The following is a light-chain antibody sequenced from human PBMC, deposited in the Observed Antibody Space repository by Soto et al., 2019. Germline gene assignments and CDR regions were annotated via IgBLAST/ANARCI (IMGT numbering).Light chain of an antibody. CDR3: QSSDSSLRVSV. CDR2: GNS. CDR1: SSNIGAGYD. Sequence: QSVLTQPPSVSGAPGQRVTISCTESSSNIGAGYDVHWYQQLPGTAPKLLIYGNSNRPSGVPDRFSGSKSGTSASLAITGLQAQDEADYHCQSSDSSLRVSVFGGGTKLTVL. V-gene: IGLV1-40*01. J-gene: IGLJ2*01.